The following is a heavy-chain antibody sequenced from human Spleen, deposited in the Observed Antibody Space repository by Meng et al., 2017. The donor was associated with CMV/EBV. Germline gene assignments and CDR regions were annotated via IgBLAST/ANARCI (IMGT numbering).Heavy chain of an antibody. CDR1: GFTSSGSA. V-gene: IGHV3-23*01. D-gene: IGHD3-3*01. J-gene: IGHJ5*02. CDR3: AKEGRFLERVPFDP. Sequence: SGFTSSGSAMPGCGQAPGKGLEWVSAISGSGGSTYYADSVKGRFTISRDNSKNTLYLQMNSLRAEDTAVYYCAKEGRFLERVPFDPWGQGTLVTVSS. CDR2: ISGSGGST.